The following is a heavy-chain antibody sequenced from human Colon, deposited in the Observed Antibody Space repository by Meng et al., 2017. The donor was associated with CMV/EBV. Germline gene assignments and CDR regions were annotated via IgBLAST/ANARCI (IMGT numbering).Heavy chain of an antibody. CDR3: GRDKYGWETDY. Sequence: SCAASGFIFRSYGMHWVRQAPGKGLEWVAFMRYDGTKKYYADSVKGRFTISRDNAKDTLYLQMDSLRAEDTAVYFCGRDKYGWETDYWGQGTLVTVSS. V-gene: IGHV3-30*02. CDR1: GFIFRSYG. D-gene: IGHD6-19*01. J-gene: IGHJ4*02. CDR2: MRYDGTKK.